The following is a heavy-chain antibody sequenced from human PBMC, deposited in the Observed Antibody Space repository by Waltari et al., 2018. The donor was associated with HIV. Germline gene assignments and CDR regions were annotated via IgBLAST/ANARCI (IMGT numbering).Heavy chain of an antibody. CDR3: ARAGDIDHYFDA. D-gene: IGHD5-12*01. Sequence: QVLLQESGPGLAKPSETLSLTCTLSGGSVSSGRYYWSWVRQAPGKGLAWIGNVYYTGTTHYNDSLKRRVTISVDSSKNQFSLKLTSVTAADTAVYYCARAGDIDHYFDAWGQGIPVTVSS. V-gene: IGHV4-61*01. J-gene: IGHJ4*02. CDR2: VYYTGTT. CDR1: GGSVSSGRYY.